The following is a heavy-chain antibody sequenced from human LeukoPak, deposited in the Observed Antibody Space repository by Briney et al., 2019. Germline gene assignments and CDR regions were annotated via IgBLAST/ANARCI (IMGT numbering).Heavy chain of an antibody. CDR2: IRYDGSNK. CDR1: GFTFSSYG. D-gene: IGHD6-6*01. V-gene: IGHV3-30*02. CDR3: ARDRSMATRLWTPTDY. J-gene: IGHJ4*02. Sequence: PGGSLRLSCAASGFTFSSYGMHWVRQAPGKGLEWVAFIRYDGSNKYYADSVKGRFTISRDNARNSLYLQMNSLRAEDTAVYYCARDRSMATRLWTPTDYWGQGTLVTVSS.